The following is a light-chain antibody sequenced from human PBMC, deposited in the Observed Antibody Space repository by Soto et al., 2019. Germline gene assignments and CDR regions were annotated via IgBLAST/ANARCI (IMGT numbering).Light chain of an antibody. Sequence: EMGLTQSPGTLSLSPGERATLSCRASQSVGASYLAWYQQKPGQAPRLLINGASSRATGIPDRFSGSGSGPDFTLTISRLEPEDFAVYYCQQYGSSSWTFGQGTKVDTK. CDR1: QSVGASY. CDR2: GAS. J-gene: IGKJ1*01. V-gene: IGKV3-20*01. CDR3: QQYGSSSWT.